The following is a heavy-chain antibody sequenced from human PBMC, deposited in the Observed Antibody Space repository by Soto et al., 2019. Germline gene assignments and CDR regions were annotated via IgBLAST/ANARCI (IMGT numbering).Heavy chain of an antibody. D-gene: IGHD5-12*01. CDR3: ARTRGYSEYDIDY. Sequence: GGSLRLSCAASGFNFNSYTINWVRQAPGKRLEWLSSISSSGYIFSTDSVRGRFTISRDSSENTLSLQMNSLRVDDTAVYYCARTRGYSEYDIDYWGQGTLSTVSP. J-gene: IGHJ4*02. CDR2: ISSSGYI. V-gene: IGHV3-21*04. CDR1: GFNFNSYT.